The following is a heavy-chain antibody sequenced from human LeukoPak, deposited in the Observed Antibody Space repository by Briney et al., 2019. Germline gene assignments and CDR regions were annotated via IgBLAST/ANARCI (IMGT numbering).Heavy chain of an antibody. CDR2: IIVMFGTT. Sequence: ASVKVSCKSTGVSFNSYAISWVRQAPGQGLEWMGGIIVMFGTTNYAQKFQGRVTITADESTSTAHMELSSLRIDDTAVYYCAREGGVPGLYYFDYWGQGTLVTVSS. V-gene: IGHV1-69*01. CDR3: AREGGVPGLYYFDY. J-gene: IGHJ4*02. CDR1: GVSFNSYA. D-gene: IGHD3-10*01.